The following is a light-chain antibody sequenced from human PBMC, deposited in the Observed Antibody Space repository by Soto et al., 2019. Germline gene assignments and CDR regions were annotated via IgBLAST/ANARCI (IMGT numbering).Light chain of an antibody. CDR2: AVS. J-gene: IGLJ1*01. CDR1: SSDIGSYNH. CDR3: IPYTDRQPFL. Sequence: QSVLTQPASVSGSPGQSITISCSGTSSDIGSYNHVAWYQQFPGKSPKLMIYAVSDRPPGVSDRFSGSKSGITASLTISGPQTGDGADYYAIPYTDRQPFLFGPGTKPPV. V-gene: IGLV2-14*03.